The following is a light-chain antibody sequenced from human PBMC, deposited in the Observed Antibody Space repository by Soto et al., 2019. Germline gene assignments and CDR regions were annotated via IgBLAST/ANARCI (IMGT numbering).Light chain of an antibody. V-gene: IGKV1-39*01. J-gene: IGKJ5*01. CDR1: QSISSS. Sequence: DIQMTQSPSSLSASVGDRVTITCRASQSISSSLNWYQQKPGNAPELLIYGASSFQGGVPSRFSGSGSGTDFTLTISSLQPEDFANYYCQQSYNTPITFGRGTRLEIK. CDR2: GAS. CDR3: QQSYNTPIT.